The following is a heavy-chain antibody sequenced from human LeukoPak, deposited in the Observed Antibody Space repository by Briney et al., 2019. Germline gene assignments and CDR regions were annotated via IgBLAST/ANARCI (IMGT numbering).Heavy chain of an antibody. V-gene: IGHV3-48*04. CDR3: ARDLHYYDSSGYYLDY. J-gene: IGHJ4*02. CDR2: ISSSSSTI. CDR1: GFTFSSYS. Sequence: PGGSLRLSCAASGFTFSSYSMNWVRQAPGKGLEWVSYISSSSSTIYYADSVKGRFTISRDNAKNSLYLQMNSLRAEDTAVYYCARDLHYYDSSGYYLDYWGQGTLVTVSS. D-gene: IGHD3-22*01.